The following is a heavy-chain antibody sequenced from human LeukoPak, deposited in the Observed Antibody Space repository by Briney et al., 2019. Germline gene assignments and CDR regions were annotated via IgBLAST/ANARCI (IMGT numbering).Heavy chain of an antibody. V-gene: IGHV1-69*05. D-gene: IGHD2-2*02. Sequence: ASVKVSCKASGGTFSSYAISWVRQAPGQGLEWMGGIIPIFGTANYAQKFQGRVTITTDESTSTAYMELSSLRSEDTAVYYCASNPYCSSTSCYTGLKKYYHYYMDVWGKGTTVTVSS. CDR2: IIPIFGTA. CDR3: ASNPYCSSTSCYTGLKKYYHYYMDV. J-gene: IGHJ6*03. CDR1: GGTFSSYA.